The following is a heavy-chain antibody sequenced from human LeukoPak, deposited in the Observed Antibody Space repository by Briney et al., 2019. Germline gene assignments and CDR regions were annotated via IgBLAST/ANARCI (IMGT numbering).Heavy chain of an antibody. V-gene: IGHV1-2*02. CDR3: ARDFDFDWLLSSPDFDY. Sequence: ASVKVSCKASGYTFTGYYMHWVRQAPGQGLEWMGWINPNSGGTNYAQKFQGRVTMTRDTSISTAYMELSRPRSDDTAVYYCARDFDFDWLLSSPDFDYWGQGTLVTVSS. CDR1: GYTFTGYY. J-gene: IGHJ4*02. D-gene: IGHD3-9*01. CDR2: INPNSGGT.